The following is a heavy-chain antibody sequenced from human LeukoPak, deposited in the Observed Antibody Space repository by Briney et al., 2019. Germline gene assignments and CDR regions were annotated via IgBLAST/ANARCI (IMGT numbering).Heavy chain of an antibody. CDR1: GFTLSSYG. Sequence: PGGSLRLSCAASGFTLSSYGMDWVRQAPGKGLEWVASISSSTRYIYYADSVKGRFTISRDSAKNSLYLQMNSLRAEDSAVYYCAREMDFYYYDMDVCGQGTTVTVSS. CDR2: ISSSTRYI. J-gene: IGHJ6*02. CDR3: AREMDFYYYDMDV. V-gene: IGHV3-21*01. D-gene: IGHD2-8*01.